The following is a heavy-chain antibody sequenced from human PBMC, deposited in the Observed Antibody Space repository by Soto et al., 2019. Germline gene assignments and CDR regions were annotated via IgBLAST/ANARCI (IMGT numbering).Heavy chain of an antibody. J-gene: IGHJ6*04. CDR3: ARHKYTIFGVPMDV. CDR1: GGSISSSSYY. CDR2: IYYSGST. D-gene: IGHD3-3*01. V-gene: IGHV4-39*01. Sequence: SETLSLTCTVSGGSISSSSYYWGWIRQPPGKGLEWIGSIYYSGSTYYNPSLKSRVTISVDTSKNQFSLKLSSVTAADTAVYYCARHKYTIFGVPMDVWGKGTTVTVSS.